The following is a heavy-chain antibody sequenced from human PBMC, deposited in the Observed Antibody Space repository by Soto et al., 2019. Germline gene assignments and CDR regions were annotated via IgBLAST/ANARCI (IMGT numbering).Heavy chain of an antibody. Sequence: PSETLSLTCTVSGGSISSGDYYWSWIRQPPGKGLEWIGYIYYSGSTYYNPSLKSRVTISVDTSKNQFSLKLGSVTAADTAVYYCARFVRRNYYDSSGPGYYFDYWGQGTLVTVSS. V-gene: IGHV4-30-4*01. D-gene: IGHD3-22*01. CDR2: IYYSGST. CDR3: ARFVRRNYYDSSGPGYYFDY. CDR1: GGSISSGDYY. J-gene: IGHJ4*02.